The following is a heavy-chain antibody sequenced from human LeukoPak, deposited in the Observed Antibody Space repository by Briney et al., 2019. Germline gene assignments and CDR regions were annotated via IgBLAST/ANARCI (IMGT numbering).Heavy chain of an antibody. CDR3: AREVVWGSGSSKIDY. CDR1: GFTFSSYS. J-gene: IGHJ4*02. D-gene: IGHD3-10*01. Sequence: KPGGSLRLSCAASGFTFSSYSMNWVRQAPGKGLEWVSSISSSSSYIYYADSVKGRFTISRDNAKNSLYLQMNSLRAEDTAVYYCAREVVWGSGSSKIDYWGQGTLVTVSS. V-gene: IGHV3-21*01. CDR2: ISSSSSYI.